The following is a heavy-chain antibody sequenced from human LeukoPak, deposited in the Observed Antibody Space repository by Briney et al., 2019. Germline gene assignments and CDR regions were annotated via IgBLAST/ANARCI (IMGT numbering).Heavy chain of an antibody. J-gene: IGHJ3*02. CDR2: IYYSGST. Sequence: PSETLSLTCTVSGGSIASYYWSWTRQPPGKGLEWIGYIYYSGSTNYNPSLKSRVTISVNTSKNQFSLKLSSVTAADTAVYYCASTGLKGYSGYEYVWYAFDIWGQGTMVTVSS. V-gene: IGHV4-59*01. CDR3: ASTGLKGYSGYEYVWYAFDI. D-gene: IGHD5-12*01. CDR1: GGSIASYY.